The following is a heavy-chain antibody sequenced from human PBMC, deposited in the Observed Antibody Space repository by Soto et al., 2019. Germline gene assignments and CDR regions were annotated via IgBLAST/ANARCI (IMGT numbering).Heavy chain of an antibody. Sequence: VQLLESGGDLVQSGGSLRLSCVGSGFTFRSYVIHWVRQAPGKGLEWVALTSYDGSDKYYGDSVRGRFTISRDNSRNTVDLQMDSLRLEDTALYYCARWGTTGGLDVWGQGTLVSVSS. CDR2: TSYDGSDK. CDR1: GFTFRSYV. V-gene: IGHV3-30*19. CDR3: ARWGTTGGLDV. D-gene: IGHD3-16*01. J-gene: IGHJ1*01.